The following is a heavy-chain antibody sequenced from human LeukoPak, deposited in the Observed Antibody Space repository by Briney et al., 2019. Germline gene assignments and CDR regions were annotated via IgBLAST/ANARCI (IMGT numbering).Heavy chain of an antibody. D-gene: IGHD5-18*01. CDR1: GASINSRDYY. CDR2: IYSDGTS. J-gene: IGHJ6*03. V-gene: IGHV4-39*07. CDR3: ARDFYNYGYPTYMDV. Sequence: SETLSLTCTVSGASINSRDYYWGWIRQPPGQGLEWIGSIYSDGTSYYNPSLKSRVTMSIDTSKNQFSLSLTSVTAADTAVYFCARDFYNYGYPTYMDVWGKGITVTVSS.